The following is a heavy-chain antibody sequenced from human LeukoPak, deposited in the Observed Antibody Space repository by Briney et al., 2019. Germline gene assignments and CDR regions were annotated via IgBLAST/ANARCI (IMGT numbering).Heavy chain of an antibody. Sequence: PSETLSLTCTVSVGSLSSGDYYWSWIRQPPGKFLESIGYIYYSGSTYYNPSLKSRVTISEDTSKNQFSLELSSVTAADTAVYYCARVPPAAGPGYYFDYWGQGTLVTVSS. D-gene: IGHD6-13*01. CDR2: IYYSGST. J-gene: IGHJ4*02. CDR3: ARVPPAAGPGYYFDY. CDR1: VGSLSSGDYY. V-gene: IGHV4-30-4*08.